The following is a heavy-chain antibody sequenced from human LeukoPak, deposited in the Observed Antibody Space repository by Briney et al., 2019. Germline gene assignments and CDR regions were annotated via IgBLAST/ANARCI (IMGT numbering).Heavy chain of an antibody. D-gene: IGHD2/OR15-2a*01. V-gene: IGHV1-8*01. CDR3: ATVFPRYYGMDV. CDR2: MNPNSGNT. J-gene: IGHJ6*02. Sequence: ASVKVSCKASGYTFTSSDINWVRQAPGQGGERMGWMNPNSGNTGYAQKFQGRVTMTRNTSISTAYMELSSLRSEDTAVYYCATVFPRYYGMDVWGQGTKVTVSS. CDR1: GYTFTSSD.